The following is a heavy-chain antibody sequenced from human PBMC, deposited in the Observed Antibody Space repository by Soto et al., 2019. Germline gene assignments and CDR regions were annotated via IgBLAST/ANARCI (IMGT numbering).Heavy chain of an antibody. CDR1: GGTFSSYA. J-gene: IGHJ6*02. CDR2: IIPIFGTA. V-gene: IGHV1-69*13. CDR3: ARSLTGTYYYYGMDV. D-gene: IGHD1-20*01. Sequence: SVKVSCKASGGTFSSYAINWVRQAPGQGLEWMGGIIPIFGTADYAQKFQGRVTITADESTSTAYMELSSLRSEDTAVYYCARSLTGTYYYYGMDVCGQGTSVTVSS.